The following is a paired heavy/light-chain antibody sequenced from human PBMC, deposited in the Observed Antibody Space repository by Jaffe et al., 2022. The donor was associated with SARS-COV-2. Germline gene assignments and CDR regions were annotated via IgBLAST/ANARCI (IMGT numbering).Light chain of an antibody. CDR1: TSNIGAGYD. CDR2: GNN. J-gene: IGLJ3*02. V-gene: IGLV1-40*01. CDR3: QSYDSSLSDWV. Sequence: QSVLTQPPSVSGAPGQRVTISCTGSTSNIGAGYDVHWYQQLPGTAPKLLIYGNNNRPSGVPDRFSGSKSGPSASLAISGLQAEDEADYHCQSYDSSLSDWVFGGGTKLTVL.
Heavy chain of an antibody. CDR3: AKTHVPSGSSWQKLLFDY. J-gene: IGHJ4*02. D-gene: IGHD6-13*01. CDR2: ISGGGANT. CDR1: GFTFSDYA. Sequence: EVQLLESGGGLVQPGGSLRLSCAASGFTFSDYAMTWVRQAPGKGLEWVSAISGGGANTYYADSVKGRFTISRDNSKNTLYLQINSLRAEDTAVYYCAKTHVPSGSSWQKLLFDYWGQGTLVTVSS. V-gene: IGHV3-23*01.